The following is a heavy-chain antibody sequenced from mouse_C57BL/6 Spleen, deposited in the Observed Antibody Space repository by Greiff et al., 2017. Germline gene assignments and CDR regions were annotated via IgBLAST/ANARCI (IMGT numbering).Heavy chain of an antibody. CDR3: YCPRLLGKGDLDY. CDR2: IILKSDNYAT. J-gene: IGHJ4*01. Sequence: EVQLQESGGGLVQPGGSMKLSCVASGFTFSNYWMNWVRQSPEKGLEWVAQIILKSDNYATHYADSVKGRFTISMDDSTSSGYLQMNNLRAEDSGIYDCYCPRLLGKGDLDYWGQGTSVTVYS. D-gene: IGHD2-3*01. V-gene: IGHV6-3*01. CDR1: GFTFSNYW.